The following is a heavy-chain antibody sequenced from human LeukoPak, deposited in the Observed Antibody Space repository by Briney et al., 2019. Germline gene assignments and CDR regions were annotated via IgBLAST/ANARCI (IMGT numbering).Heavy chain of an antibody. D-gene: IGHD1-26*01. CDR3: ARGRGAIVGGTYYMDV. J-gene: IGHJ6*03. V-gene: IGHV1-8*01. Sequence: ASVKVSCKASGYTFTSYDINWVRQATGQGLEWMGWMNPNSGNTGYAQKFQGRVTMTRNTSISTAYMELRSLRSDDTAVYYCARGRGAIVGGTYYMDVWGKGTTVTVSS. CDR1: GYTFTSYD. CDR2: MNPNSGNT.